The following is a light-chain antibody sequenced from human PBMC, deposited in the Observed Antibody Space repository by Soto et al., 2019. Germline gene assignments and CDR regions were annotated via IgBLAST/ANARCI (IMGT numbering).Light chain of an antibody. CDR1: QSVSTW. CDR3: QQYNSHSPWT. J-gene: IGKJ1*01. CDR2: MAS. Sequence: DIHVTQSPSTLSASVGDRVTITCRASQSVSTWLAWYQQKPGKAPQVLISMASTLESGVPSRFSGSGSGTEFTHTISSLQPDDFATYYCQQYNSHSPWTFGQGTKVDI. V-gene: IGKV1-5*03.